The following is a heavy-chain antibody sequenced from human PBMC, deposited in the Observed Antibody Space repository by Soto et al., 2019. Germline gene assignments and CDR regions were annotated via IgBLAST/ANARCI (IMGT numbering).Heavy chain of an antibody. V-gene: IGHV3-64D*06. Sequence: LRLSCSASGFTFNSYAMHWVRQAPGKGLEFVSAISSYGADTYYADSVKGRFAISRDNSKNTLYLQMSSLRAEDTALYYCVKEGYMRSDWYGQFDYWGQGALVTVSS. J-gene: IGHJ4*02. CDR2: ISSYGADT. CDR3: VKEGYMRSDWYGQFDY. D-gene: IGHD6-19*01. CDR1: GFTFNSYA.